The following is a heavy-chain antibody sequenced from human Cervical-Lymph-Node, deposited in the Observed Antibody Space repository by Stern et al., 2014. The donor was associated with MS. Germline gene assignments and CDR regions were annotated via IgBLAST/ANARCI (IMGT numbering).Heavy chain of an antibody. CDR2: ISGSTSYT. CDR1: GFSFSDYY. J-gene: IGHJ4*02. Sequence: DQLVESGGGLVKPGGSLRLSCAASGFSFSDYYMSWIRKAPGKGLEWVTYISGSTSYTKYADSVKGRFTISRDNTKNSLYLQMNSLSAEDTAVYYCARGYSSGWYAGSDYWGQGSLVTVSS. CDR3: ARGYSSGWYAGSDY. V-gene: IGHV3-11*06. D-gene: IGHD6-19*01.